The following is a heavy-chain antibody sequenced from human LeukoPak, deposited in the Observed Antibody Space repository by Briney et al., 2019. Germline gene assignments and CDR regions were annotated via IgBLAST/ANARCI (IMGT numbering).Heavy chain of an antibody. J-gene: IGHJ4*02. D-gene: IGHD2-2*01. CDR3: ARAPRYCSSTSCLVYYFDY. Sequence: GGSLRLSCAASGFTFSSYWMHWVRQAPGKGLEWVSSISSSSSYIYYADSVKGRFTISRDNAKNSLYLQMNSLRAEDTAVYYCARAPRYCSSTSCLVYYFDYWGQGTLVTVSS. CDR2: ISSSSSYI. CDR1: GFTFSSYW. V-gene: IGHV3-21*01.